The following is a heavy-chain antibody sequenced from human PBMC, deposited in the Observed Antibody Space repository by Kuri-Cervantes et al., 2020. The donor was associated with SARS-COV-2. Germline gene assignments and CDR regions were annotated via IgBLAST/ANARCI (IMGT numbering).Heavy chain of an antibody. D-gene: IGHD3-10*01. V-gene: IGHV1-18*01. CDR3: ATDLMVRGVIRLDY. CDR1: GYTFTSYG. J-gene: IGHJ4*02. Sequence: ASVKVSCKASGYTFTSYGISWVRQAPGQGLEWMGWISAYNGNTNYAQKLQGRVTMTEDTSTDTAYMELSSLRSEDTAVYYCATDLMVRGVIRLDYWGQGTLVTVSS. CDR2: ISAYNGNT.